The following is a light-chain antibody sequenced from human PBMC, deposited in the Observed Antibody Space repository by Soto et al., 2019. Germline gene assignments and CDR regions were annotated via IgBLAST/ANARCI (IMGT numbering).Light chain of an antibody. CDR2: DES. CDR1: QSVNNY. Sequence: EIVLKQSPGTLSLSPGERATLSCRASQSVNNYLAWYQQKPGQAPRLLIYDESNRATGIPPRFSGSGSGTDFTLTISSLEPEDSAVYYCQQRGTWPWLTFGGGTRVEI. CDR3: QQRGTWPWLT. V-gene: IGKV3-11*01. J-gene: IGKJ4*01.